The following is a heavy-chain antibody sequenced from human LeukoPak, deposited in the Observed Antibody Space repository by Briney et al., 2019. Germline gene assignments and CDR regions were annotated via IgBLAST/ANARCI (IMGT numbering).Heavy chain of an antibody. CDR2: ISGSGVNT. CDR3: ARSRYSNSWLFDY. J-gene: IGHJ4*02. CDR1: GITFSSYA. V-gene: IGHV3-23*01. Sequence: GGSLRLSCAAPGITFSSYAMTWVRQAPGKGLEWVSAISGSGVNTYYADSVEGRFTISRDNSKNTVYLQMNSLRAEDTAVFYCARSRYSNSWLFDYWGQGTLVTVSS. D-gene: IGHD6-13*01.